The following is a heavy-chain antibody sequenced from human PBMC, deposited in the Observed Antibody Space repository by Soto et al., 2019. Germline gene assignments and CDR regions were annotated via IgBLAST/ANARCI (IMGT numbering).Heavy chain of an antibody. V-gene: IGHV4-31*03. D-gene: IGHD4-17*01. CDR3: ARGFTTVTSYYFDY. Sequence: SETLSLTCTVSGGSISSGGYYWSWIRQHPGKGLEWIGYIYYSGSTYYNPSLKSRVTISVDTSKNQFSLKLSSVTAADTAVYYCARGFTTVTSYYFDYWGQGTLVTVSS. J-gene: IGHJ4*02. CDR1: GGSISSGGYY. CDR2: IYYSGST.